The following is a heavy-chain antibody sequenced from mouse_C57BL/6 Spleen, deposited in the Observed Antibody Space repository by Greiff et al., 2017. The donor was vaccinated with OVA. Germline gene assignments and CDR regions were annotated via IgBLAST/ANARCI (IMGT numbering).Heavy chain of an antibody. V-gene: IGHV1-69*01. J-gene: IGHJ4*01. Sequence: QVQLQQPGAELVMPGASVKLSCKASGYTFTSYWMHWVQQRPGQGLEWIGEIDPSDSYTNYNQKFKGKSTLTVDKSSSTAYMQLSSLTSEDSAVYYCARGGYDPYYYAMDYWGQGTSVTVSS. CDR3: ARGGYDPYYYAMDY. CDR2: IDPSDSYT. D-gene: IGHD2-2*01. CDR1: GYTFTSYW.